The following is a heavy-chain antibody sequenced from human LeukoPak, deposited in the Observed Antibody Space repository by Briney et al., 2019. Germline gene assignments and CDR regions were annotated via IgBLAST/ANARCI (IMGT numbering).Heavy chain of an antibody. V-gene: IGHV4-30-4*01. D-gene: IGHD2-21*02. Sequence: SEPLSLTCTVSGGSISRGNYYGSWIRQHPGKGLEWIGYIYYSGSNYYNPPLKSRVTISVDTSKNQFSLKLSSVTAADTAVYYCAMAGDREVVTAIAFVYWGEGSLVTVCS. CDR3: AMAGDREVVTAIAFVY. CDR2: IYYSGSN. CDR1: GGSISRGNYY. J-gene: IGHJ4*02.